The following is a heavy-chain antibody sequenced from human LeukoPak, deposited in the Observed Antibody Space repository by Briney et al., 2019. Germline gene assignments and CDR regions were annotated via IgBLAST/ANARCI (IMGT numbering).Heavy chain of an antibody. CDR1: GDSMTSSNHY. D-gene: IGHD2-21*01. CDR2: IYYGGST. Sequence: SETLSLTCTVSGDSMTSSNHYWVWLRQPPGKGLEWIGSIYYGGSTYYNPSLKSRVTISQDTSKNQFSLKVNTVTAADMAVYHCARRSHCAGDSCYPVWGQGTTVTVSS. J-gene: IGHJ6*02. CDR3: ARRSHCAGDSCYPV. V-gene: IGHV4-39*01.